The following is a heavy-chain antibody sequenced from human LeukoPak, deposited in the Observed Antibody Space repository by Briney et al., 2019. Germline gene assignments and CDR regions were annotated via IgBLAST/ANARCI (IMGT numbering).Heavy chain of an antibody. V-gene: IGHV3-74*01. D-gene: IGHD3-22*01. Sequence: TGGSLRLSCAASGFTFSTYFIHWVRQGPGKGLVCVSRIGSDGSTASSADSVKGRFTISRDKAKNTVFVQMYRLRGEDTAIYYCALCYDYDHPDALDIWGQGTLVTVSS. CDR2: IGSDGSTA. CDR1: GFTFSTYF. J-gene: IGHJ3*02. CDR3: ALCYDYDHPDALDI.